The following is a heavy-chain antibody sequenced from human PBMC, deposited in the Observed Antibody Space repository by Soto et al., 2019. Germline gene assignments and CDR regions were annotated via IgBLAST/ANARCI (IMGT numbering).Heavy chain of an antibody. V-gene: IGHV4-4*02. CDR1: GGSITSANW. CDR3: ARVLRGWFDP. Sequence: PSEPLSLTCAVSGGSITSANWWTWVRQPPGGGLEWIGEISHSGITNYKASLKSRVTMSVDKTKNDVSLKLTSVTAADTAVYYCARVLRGWFDPWGQGTPVTVSS. J-gene: IGHJ5*02. CDR2: ISHSGIT.